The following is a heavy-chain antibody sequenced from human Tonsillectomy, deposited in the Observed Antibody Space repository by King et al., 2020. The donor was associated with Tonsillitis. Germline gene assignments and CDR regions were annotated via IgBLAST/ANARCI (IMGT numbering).Heavy chain of an antibody. Sequence: QLVQSGAEVKKPASSVKVSCKASGETFSRYAITWGRQAPGQGLEWMGSIIPMRGTANYAQKFQGRVTITADKSTSTLYMELSSLRSEDTAVYYCAIDLFPALIDCWGQGTLVTVSS. CDR1: GETFSRYA. D-gene: IGHD3-3*02. CDR2: IIPMRGTA. CDR3: AIDLFPALIDC. J-gene: IGHJ4*02. V-gene: IGHV1-69*04.